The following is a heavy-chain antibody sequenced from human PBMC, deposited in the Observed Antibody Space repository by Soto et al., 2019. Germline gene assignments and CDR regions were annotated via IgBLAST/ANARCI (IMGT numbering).Heavy chain of an antibody. D-gene: IGHD6-19*01. J-gene: IGHJ4*02. CDR2: IWYAGSNK. CDR1: GFTFSSYG. Sequence: QVQLVESGGGVVQPGRSLRLSCAASGFTFSSYGMHWVRQAPGKGLEWVAVIWYAGSNKYYADSVKGRFTISRDNSKNALYLQMNSLRAEDTAVYYCARDREYSSGWYIDYWGQGTLVTVSS. CDR3: ARDREYSSGWYIDY. V-gene: IGHV3-33*01.